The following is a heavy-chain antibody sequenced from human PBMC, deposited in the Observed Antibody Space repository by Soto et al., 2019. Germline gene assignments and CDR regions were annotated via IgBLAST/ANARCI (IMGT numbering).Heavy chain of an antibody. Sequence: SETLSLTCAVYGGSFSGYYWSWIRQPPGKGLEWIGEINHSGSTNYNPSLKSRVTISVDTSKNQFSLKLSSVTAADTAVYYCARGLRRTYYYGSGSPYWGQGTLVTVSS. D-gene: IGHD3-10*01. J-gene: IGHJ4*02. CDR2: INHSGST. CDR3: ARGLRRTYYYGSGSPY. V-gene: IGHV4-34*01. CDR1: GGSFSGYY.